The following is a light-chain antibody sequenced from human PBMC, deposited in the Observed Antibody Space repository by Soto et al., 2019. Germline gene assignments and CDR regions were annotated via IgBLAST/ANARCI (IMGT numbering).Light chain of an antibody. Sequence: QSVLTQPASVSESHGLSITISCTGTSSDVGAYDYVSWYQQYPGKAPKLIIYEVSNRPSGVSNRFSGSKSGNTASLTISGLQADDEADYYCSSYTSSSTYVFGTGTKV. CDR1: SSDVGAYDY. V-gene: IGLV2-14*01. J-gene: IGLJ1*01. CDR3: SSYTSSSTYV. CDR2: EVS.